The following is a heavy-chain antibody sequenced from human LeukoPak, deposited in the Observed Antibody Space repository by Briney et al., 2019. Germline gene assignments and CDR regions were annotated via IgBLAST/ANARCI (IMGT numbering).Heavy chain of an antibody. V-gene: IGHV1-8*01. D-gene: IGHD1-26*01. CDR1: GYTFTSYD. J-gene: IGHJ4*02. Sequence: ASVKVSCKASGYTFTSYDISWVRQATGQGLEWMGWMNPNSANTGYAQKFQGRITMTRNTSISTAYMELSSLRSEDTAVYYCAREGGSYPNDYWGQGTLVTVSS. CDR3: AREGGSYPNDY. CDR2: MNPNSANT.